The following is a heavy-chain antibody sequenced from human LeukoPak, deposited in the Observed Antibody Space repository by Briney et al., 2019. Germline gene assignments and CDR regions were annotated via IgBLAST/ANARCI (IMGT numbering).Heavy chain of an antibody. D-gene: IGHD5-24*01. J-gene: IGHJ4*02. CDR3: AKPPDGNNSGAFGY. CDR1: GFTFSSYG. CDR2: IWYDGTNK. V-gene: IGHV3-33*06. Sequence: PGGSLRLSCAASGFTFSSYGMHWVRQAPGKGLEWVALIWYDGTNKYYADSVKGRFTISRDNSKNTLYLQMNSLRVEDTAVYYCAKPPDGNNSGAFGYWGQGTLVTVSS.